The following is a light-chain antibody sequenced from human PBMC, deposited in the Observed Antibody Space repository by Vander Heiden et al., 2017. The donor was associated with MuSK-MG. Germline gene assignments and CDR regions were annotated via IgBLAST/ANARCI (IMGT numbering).Light chain of an antibody. CDR3: QQRNNGPPEVT. CDR1: QSVSIY. V-gene: IGKV3-11*01. CDR2: HAS. Sequence: EILLTQSPATLSLSPGERATLSCRASQSVSIYLAWYQQKPGQAPRLLIYHASKRATGITARFSGSGAGTDFTLTIGSLEPEDFAVYYCQQRNNGPPEVTFGQGTRLEIK. J-gene: IGKJ5*01.